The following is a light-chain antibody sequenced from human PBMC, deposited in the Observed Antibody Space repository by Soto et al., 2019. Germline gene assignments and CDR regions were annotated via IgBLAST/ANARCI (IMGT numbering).Light chain of an antibody. V-gene: IGLV2-14*03. CDR3: SSYTSDSAWV. Sequence: HSALTQPASVSGSPGQSISISCTGTSSDVGAYNSVSWYQQHPGKAPKLMIYDVSDRPSGVSNRFSGSKSGNTASLTISGLQAEDEADYYCSSYTSDSAWVFGGGTKLTVL. CDR1: SSDVGAYNS. J-gene: IGLJ3*02. CDR2: DVS.